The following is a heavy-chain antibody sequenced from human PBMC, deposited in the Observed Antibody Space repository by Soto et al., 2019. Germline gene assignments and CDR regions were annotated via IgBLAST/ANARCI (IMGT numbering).Heavy chain of an antibody. CDR3: ARGQDCDYNHAFDI. V-gene: IGHV1-18*04. CDR1: GYTFPSYG. J-gene: IGHJ3*02. Sequence: ASVKVSCKASGYTFPSYGISWVRQDPGQGLEWMGWISAYNGNTNYAQKLQGRVTMTTDTSTSTAYMELRSLRSDDTAVYYCARGQDCDYNHAFDIWGQGTMATVSS. CDR2: ISAYNGNT. D-gene: IGHD4-17*01.